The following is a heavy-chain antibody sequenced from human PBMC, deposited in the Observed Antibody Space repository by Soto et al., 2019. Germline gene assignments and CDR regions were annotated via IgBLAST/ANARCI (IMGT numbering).Heavy chain of an antibody. CDR3: ARQIAAAGRRDFDY. CDR2: ISYSGST. Sequence: SETLSLTCTVSGGSISSYYWSWIRQPPGKGLEWIGYISYSGSTNYNPSLKSRVTISVDTSKNQFSLKLSSVTAADTAVYYCARQIAAAGRRDFDYWGQGTLVTVSS. V-gene: IGHV4-59*08. CDR1: GGSISSYY. D-gene: IGHD6-13*01. J-gene: IGHJ4*02.